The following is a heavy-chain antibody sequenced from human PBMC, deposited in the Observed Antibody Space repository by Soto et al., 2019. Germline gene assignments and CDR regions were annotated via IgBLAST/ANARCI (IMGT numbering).Heavy chain of an antibody. CDR3: ARVGGSYDHFDY. CDR1: GGSVTNSSYY. CDR2: IYYSGST. J-gene: IGHJ4*02. Sequence: PSETLSLTCTVSGGSVTNSSYYWGWIRQSPGEGLEWIGYIYYSGSTNYNPSLKSRVTISVDTSKNQFSLKLSSVTAADTAVYYCARVGGSYDHFDYWGQGTLVTVS. D-gene: IGHD1-26*01. V-gene: IGHV4-61*01.